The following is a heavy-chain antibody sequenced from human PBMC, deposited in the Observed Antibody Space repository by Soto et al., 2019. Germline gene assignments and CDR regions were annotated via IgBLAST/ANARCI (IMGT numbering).Heavy chain of an antibody. V-gene: IGHV3-13*04. J-gene: IGHJ6*02. CDR1: GFTFDDYA. CDR3: ARGRGIEMATVYGMDV. D-gene: IGHD4-4*01. CDR2: IGTAGDT. Sequence: GGSLRLSCAASGFTFDDYAMHWVRQVLGKGLEWVSAIGTAGDTYYPGSVKGRFTISRENAKNSLYLQMNSLRAGDTAVYYCARGRGIEMATVYGMDVWGQGTTVTVSS.